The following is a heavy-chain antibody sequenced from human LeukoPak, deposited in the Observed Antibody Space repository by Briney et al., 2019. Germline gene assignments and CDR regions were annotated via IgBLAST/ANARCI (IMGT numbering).Heavy chain of an antibody. Sequence: PGGSLRLSCAASGFTFSSYEMNWVRQAPGKGLEWVSYISSSGSTIYYADSVKGRFTISRDNAKNSLYLQTNSLRAEDTAVYYCARISYGGNSDDYWGQGTLVTVSS. CDR2: ISSSGSTI. CDR3: ARISYGGNSDDY. V-gene: IGHV3-48*03. CDR1: GFTFSSYE. J-gene: IGHJ4*02. D-gene: IGHD4-23*01.